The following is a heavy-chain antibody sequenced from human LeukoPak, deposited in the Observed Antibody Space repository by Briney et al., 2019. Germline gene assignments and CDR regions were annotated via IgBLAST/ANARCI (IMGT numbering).Heavy chain of an antibody. Sequence: GGSLRLSCAASGFTFSSYGMHWVRQAPGKGLEWVAFIRYDGSNKYYADSVKGRFTISRDNSKNTLYLQMNSLRAEDTAVYYCAKDLNYYDSSGYYLSWGQGTLVTVSS. D-gene: IGHD3-22*01. V-gene: IGHV3-30*02. CDR2: IRYDGSNK. CDR1: GFTFSSYG. J-gene: IGHJ4*02. CDR3: AKDLNYYDSSGYYLS.